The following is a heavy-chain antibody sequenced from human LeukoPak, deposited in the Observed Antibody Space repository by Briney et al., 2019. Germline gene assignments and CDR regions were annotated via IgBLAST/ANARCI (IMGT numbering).Heavy chain of an antibody. D-gene: IGHD6-19*01. Sequence: SVKVSCKASGGTFSSYAISWVRQAPGQGLEWMGRIIPIFGTANYAQKFQGRVTITTDESTSTAYMELSSLRSEDTAVYYCARVQGIPCIAVAAMDVWGKGTTVTVSS. J-gene: IGHJ6*03. CDR2: IIPIFGTA. CDR3: ARVQGIPCIAVAAMDV. CDR1: GGTFSSYA. V-gene: IGHV1-69*05.